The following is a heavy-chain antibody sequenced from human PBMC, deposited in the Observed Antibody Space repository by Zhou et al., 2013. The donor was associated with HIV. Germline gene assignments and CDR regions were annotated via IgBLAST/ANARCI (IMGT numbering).Heavy chain of an antibody. D-gene: IGHD6-19*01. J-gene: IGHJ4*02. CDR3: ARETGQAVAGYYFDY. CDR1: GGTFSSYA. Sequence: QVQLVQSGAEVKKPGSSVKVSCKASGGTFSSYAISWVRQAPGQGLEWMGRIIPILGIANYAQKFQGRVTITADKSTSTAYMELSSLRSEDTAVYYCARETGQAVAGYYFDYWGQGTLVTVSS. CDR2: IIPILGIA. V-gene: IGHV1-69*04.